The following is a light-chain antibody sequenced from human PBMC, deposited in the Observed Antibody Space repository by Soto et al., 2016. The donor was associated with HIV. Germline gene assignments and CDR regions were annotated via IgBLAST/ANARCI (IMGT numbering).Light chain of an antibody. J-gene: IGKJ1*01. CDR2: DAS. CDR1: QSIGRF. CDR3: QQSYNTPRT. V-gene: IGKV1-39*01. Sequence: DIQMTQSPSSLSASVGDRVTITCRASQSIGRFLNWYQQISGKAPNLLIYDASSLQSGVPSRNSGSGSGTDFTLIISSLQPEDFATYYCQQSYNTPRTFGQGTMVEIK.